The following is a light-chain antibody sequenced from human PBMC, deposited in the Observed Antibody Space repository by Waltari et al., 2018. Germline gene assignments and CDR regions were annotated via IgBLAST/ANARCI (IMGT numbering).Light chain of an antibody. CDR1: QNISNY. V-gene: IGKV1-39*01. CDR2: ASS. J-gene: IGKJ1*01. Sequence: ILMTQSPSSLSASVGDRVTITCRASQNISNYLNWYQQKPGKAPKLLIYASSTLQSGVPSRFSGSGSGTDFTLTISSLQPDDFATYSCQQSYSSLWTFGQGAKVEIK. CDR3: QQSYSSLWT.